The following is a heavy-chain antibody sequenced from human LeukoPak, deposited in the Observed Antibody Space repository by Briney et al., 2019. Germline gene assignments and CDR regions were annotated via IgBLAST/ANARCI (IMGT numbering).Heavy chain of an antibody. CDR1: GYTFTGYY. J-gene: IGHJ6*03. CDR2: INPNSGGT. Sequence: GASVKVSCKASGYTFTGYYMHWVRQAPGQGLEWMGWINPNSGGTNYAQKFQGRVTMTRDTSISTAYMELSRLRSDDTAVYYCARGGNEQWLAYYYYYYMDVWGKGTTVTISS. CDR3: ARGGNEQWLAYYYYYYMDV. D-gene: IGHD6-19*01. V-gene: IGHV1-2*02.